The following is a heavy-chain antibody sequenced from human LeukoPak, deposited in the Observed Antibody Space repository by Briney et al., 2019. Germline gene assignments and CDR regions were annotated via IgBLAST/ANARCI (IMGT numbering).Heavy chain of an antibody. CDR1: GGTFSSDA. V-gene: IGHV1-69*04. Sequence: SVKVSCKASGGTFSSDAIRWVRQAPGQGLEWMGRIIPILGIANYAQKFQGRVTITADKSTSTAYMELSSLRSEDTAVYYCARNYDSSGYLWGQGTLVTVSS. CDR2: IIPILGIA. CDR3: ARNYDSSGYL. D-gene: IGHD3-22*01. J-gene: IGHJ4*02.